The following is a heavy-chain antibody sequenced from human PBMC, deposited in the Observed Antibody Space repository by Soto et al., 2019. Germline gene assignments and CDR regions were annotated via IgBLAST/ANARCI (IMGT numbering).Heavy chain of an antibody. Sequence: EVQLLESGGDLVQPGGSLRLSCAASGFTFSIFAMSWVRQSPGKGLEWVSTISGSGASTYYADAVKGRFSISRDNSMGTLYLHMKSLRVEDTAIYYCAKEVSLGSTVDLGYWGQGTLVTVSS. CDR2: ISGSGAST. J-gene: IGHJ4*02. V-gene: IGHV3-23*01. D-gene: IGHD7-27*01. CDR1: GFTFSIFA. CDR3: AKEVSLGSTVDLGY.